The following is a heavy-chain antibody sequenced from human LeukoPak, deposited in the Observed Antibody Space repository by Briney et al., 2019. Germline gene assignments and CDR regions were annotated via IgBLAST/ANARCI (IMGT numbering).Heavy chain of an antibody. CDR2: IIPIFGIA. CDR3: ASVGVVVPAASNWFDP. D-gene: IGHD2-2*01. Sequence: SVKVSCKASGGTFSRYAISWVRQAPGQGLEWMGRIIPIFGIANYAQKFQGRVTITADKSTSTAYMELSSLRSEDTAVYYCASVGVVVPAASNWFDPWGQGALATVSS. J-gene: IGHJ5*02. CDR1: GGTFSRYA. V-gene: IGHV1-69*04.